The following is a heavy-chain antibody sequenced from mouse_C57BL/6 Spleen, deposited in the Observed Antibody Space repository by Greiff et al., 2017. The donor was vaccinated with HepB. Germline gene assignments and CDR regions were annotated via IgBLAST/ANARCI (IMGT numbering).Heavy chain of an antibody. CDR2: INPSNGGT. D-gene: IGHD1-1*01. V-gene: IGHV1-53*01. CDR3: ARDGSSSRYFDV. Sequence: QVQLQQPGTELVKPGASVKLSCKASGYTFTSYWMHWVKQRPGQSLEWIGNINPSNGGTNYNEKFKSKATLTVDKSSSTAYMQLSSLTSEDSAVYYCARDGSSSRYFDVWGTGTTVTVSS. J-gene: IGHJ1*03. CDR1: GYTFTSYW.